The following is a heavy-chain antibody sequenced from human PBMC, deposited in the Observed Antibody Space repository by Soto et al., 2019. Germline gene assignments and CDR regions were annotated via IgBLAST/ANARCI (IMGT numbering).Heavy chain of an antibody. CDR3: AKGGDSSSWTLPDIYYGMDV. CDR1: GDSVSSNSAA. D-gene: IGHD6-13*01. CDR2: TYYRSKWYN. V-gene: IGHV6-1*01. Sequence: SQTLSLTCAISGDSVSSNSAAWNWIRQSPSRGLEWLGRTYYRSKWYNDYAVSVKSRITINPDTSKNQFSLQLNSVTPEDTAVYYCAKGGDSSSWTLPDIYYGMDVWGQGTTVTVSS. J-gene: IGHJ6*02.